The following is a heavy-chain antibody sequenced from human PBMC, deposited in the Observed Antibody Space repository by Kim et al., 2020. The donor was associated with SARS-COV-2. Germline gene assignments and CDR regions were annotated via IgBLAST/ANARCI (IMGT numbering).Heavy chain of an antibody. CDR1: GFNVNTYA. CDR2: IGGGGDTTTT. CDR3: AKDRGGRCFDTGDY. J-gene: IGHJ4*01. V-gene: IGHV3-23*01. D-gene: IGHD3-10*01. Sequence: GGSLRLSCAASGFNVNTYAMIWVRQAPGKGLEWVSIIGGGGDTTTTYYADSVEGRFTISKDNSKHTLLLQMNSLRTEDTAVYYCAKDRGGRCFDTGDYWG.